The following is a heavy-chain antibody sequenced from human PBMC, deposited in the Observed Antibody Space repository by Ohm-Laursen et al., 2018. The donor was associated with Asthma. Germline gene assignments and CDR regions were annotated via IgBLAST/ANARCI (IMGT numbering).Heavy chain of an antibody. CDR3: ARAARGGYSYGYYYYYGMDV. V-gene: IGHV1-3*01. Sequence: ASVKVSCKASGYTFTSYAMHWVRQAPGQRLEWMGWINAGNGNTKYSQKFQGRVTITADESTSTAYMELSSLRSEDTAVYYCARAARGGYSYGYYYYYGMDVWGQGTTVTVSS. CDR2: INAGNGNT. J-gene: IGHJ6*02. CDR1: GYTFTSYA. D-gene: IGHD5-18*01.